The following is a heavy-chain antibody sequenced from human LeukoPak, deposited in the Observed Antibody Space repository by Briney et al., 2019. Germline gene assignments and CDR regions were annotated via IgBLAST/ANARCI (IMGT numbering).Heavy chain of an antibody. CDR1: GYTFTNYG. D-gene: IGHD2-15*01. CDR2: INAGNGNT. V-gene: IGHV1-3*03. Sequence: ASVKISCRASGYTFTNYGITWVRQAPGQRLEWMGWINAGNGNTKYSQEFQGRVTITRDTSASTAYMELSSLRSEDMAVYYCARGQKGYCSGGSCYVLGYWGQGTLVTVSS. J-gene: IGHJ4*02. CDR3: ARGQKGYCSGGSCYVLGY.